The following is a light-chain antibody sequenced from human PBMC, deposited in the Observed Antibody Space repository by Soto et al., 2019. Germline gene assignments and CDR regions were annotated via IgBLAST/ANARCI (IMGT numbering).Light chain of an antibody. Sequence: QSVLTQPRSVSGSPGQSVTISCTGTSSDVGGYNYVSWYQHHPGKAPKVMIYEVDKRSSTVPDRFSGSKSANTASLTISGLRAEDEADYYCSSFAGSYSVVFGGGTKVTVL. CDR3: SSFAGSYSVV. CDR1: SSDVGGYNY. V-gene: IGLV2-11*01. CDR2: EVD. J-gene: IGLJ2*01.